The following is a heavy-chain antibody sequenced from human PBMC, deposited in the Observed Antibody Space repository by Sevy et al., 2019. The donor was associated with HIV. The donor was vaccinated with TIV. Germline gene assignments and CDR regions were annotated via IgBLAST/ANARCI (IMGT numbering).Heavy chain of an antibody. Sequence: GGSLRLSCTVSGFIFSNFAMHWVRQAPGKGLEWVAVTSYDGSHKYYADSVKGRFTVSRDNSNNTLFLHMNSLRAEDTAVYYCATHRRRDGYSYGAFDIWGQGTMVTVS. V-gene: IGHV3-30*04. CDR1: GFIFSNFA. CDR2: TSYDGSHK. CDR3: ATHRRRDGYSYGAFDI. J-gene: IGHJ3*02. D-gene: IGHD4-4*01.